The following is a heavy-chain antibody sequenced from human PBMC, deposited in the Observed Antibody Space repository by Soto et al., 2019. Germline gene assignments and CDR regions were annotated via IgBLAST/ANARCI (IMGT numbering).Heavy chain of an antibody. D-gene: IGHD3-22*01. V-gene: IGHV4-34*01. J-gene: IGHJ6*03. CDR3: ARGSVDTVDSSDFYKD. CDR2: INHSGGT. Sequence: QVLLQQWGAGLLKPSETLSLTCAVYGGSFSAYYWSWIRQPPGKVLEWIGEINHSGGTSYNPSLKSQVTISVDTSKRQFTLKMTSVNAADRAVYYCARGSVDTVDSSDFYKDWGKGTTVTV. CDR1: GGSFSAYY.